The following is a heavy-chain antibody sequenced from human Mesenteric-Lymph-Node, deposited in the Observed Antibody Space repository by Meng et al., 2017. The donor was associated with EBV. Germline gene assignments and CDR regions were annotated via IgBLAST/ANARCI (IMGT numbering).Heavy chain of an antibody. CDR2: INPSGGST. V-gene: IGHV1-46*01. D-gene: IGHD3/OR15-3a*01. J-gene: IGHJ4*02. CDR1: GYTFTSYY. Sequence: QVQVVRCGAEVREPGATVKVSCKASGYTFTSYYLHWVRQAPGQGLEWMGIINPSGGSTTYAQKFQGRINMTTDTSTSTVNMDLSGLRSEDTAVYYCVTDDFESPGDWGQGTLVTVSS. CDR3: VTDDFESPGD.